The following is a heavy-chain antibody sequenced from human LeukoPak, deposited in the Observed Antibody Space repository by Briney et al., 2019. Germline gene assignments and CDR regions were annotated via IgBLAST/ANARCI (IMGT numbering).Heavy chain of an antibody. V-gene: IGHV3-64D*06. D-gene: IGHD5-24*01. CDR3: VGDGRDGYNIYFHH. Sequence: GESLRLSCSASGFTFSISAMHWVRQAPGKGRQYVSVISGDGVTTSYADFVKGRFTISRDNSKNTVYLQMSSLRAEDTAVYYCVGDGRDGYNIYFHHWGQGTLATVSS. CDR1: GFTFSISA. CDR2: ISGDGVTT. J-gene: IGHJ1*01.